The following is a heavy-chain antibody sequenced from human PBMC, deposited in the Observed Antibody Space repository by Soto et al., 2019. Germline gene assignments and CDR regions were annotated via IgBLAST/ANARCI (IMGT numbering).Heavy chain of an antibody. Sequence: PGGSLRLSCAESGITYSSDRMHWVRQAPGKGLEWVANIKEDGSEKYYVGSVKGRLTISRDNAKNSLYLEMNSLRAEDTAVYYCARKLPVAGTFDYWGQGTPVTVS. D-gene: IGHD6-19*01. CDR2: IKEDGSEK. J-gene: IGHJ4*02. CDR1: GITYSSDR. CDR3: ARKLPVAGTFDY. V-gene: IGHV3-7*01.